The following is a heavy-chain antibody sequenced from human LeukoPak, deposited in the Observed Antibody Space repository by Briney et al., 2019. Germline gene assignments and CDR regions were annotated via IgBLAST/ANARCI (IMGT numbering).Heavy chain of an antibody. CDR1: GYTFTSYG. V-gene: IGHV1-18*01. CDR2: ISAYNGNT. Sequence: ASVKVSCKASGYTFTSYGISWVRQAPGQGLEWMGWISAYNGNTNYAQKLQGRVTMTTDTSTSTAYMELRSLRSDDTAVYYCAREAPGIAVAARTGYFDYWGQGTLVTVSS. J-gene: IGHJ4*02. CDR3: AREAPGIAVAARTGYFDY. D-gene: IGHD6-19*01.